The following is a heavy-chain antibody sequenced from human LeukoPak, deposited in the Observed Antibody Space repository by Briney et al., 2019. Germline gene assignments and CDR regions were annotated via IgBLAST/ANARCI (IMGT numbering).Heavy chain of an antibody. CDR2: IYYSGST. CDR1: GGSISSGGYY. V-gene: IGHV4-30-4*08. Sequence: TLSLTCTVSGGSISSGGYYWSWIRQPPGKGLEWIGYIYYSGSTYYNPSLKSRVTISVDTSKNRFSLKLSSVTAADTAVYYCATHSSGYDSGNDAFDIWGQGTMVTVSS. D-gene: IGHD3-10*01. J-gene: IGHJ3*02. CDR3: ATHSSGYDSGNDAFDI.